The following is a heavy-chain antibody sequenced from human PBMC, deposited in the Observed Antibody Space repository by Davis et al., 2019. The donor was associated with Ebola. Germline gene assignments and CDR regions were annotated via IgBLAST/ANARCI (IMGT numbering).Heavy chain of an antibody. CDR2: IYYSGST. V-gene: IGHV4-59*01. CDR1: GGSISSYY. D-gene: IGHD3-22*01. Sequence: PGGSLRLSCTVSGGSISSYYWSWIRQPPGKGLEWIGYIYYSGSTNYNPSLKSRVTISVDTSKNQFSLKLSSVTAADTAVYYCAREGGYYDSSGYPLDLWGRGTLVTVSS. CDR3: AREGGYYDSSGYPLDL. J-gene: IGHJ2*01.